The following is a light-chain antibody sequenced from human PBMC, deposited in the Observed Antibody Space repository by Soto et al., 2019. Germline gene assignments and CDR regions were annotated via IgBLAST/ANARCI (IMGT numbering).Light chain of an antibody. CDR2: GTS. CDR1: QSVSSK. Sequence: EIVMTQSPATLAVSPGERATLSCRASQSVSSKLAWYQQKPGQAPRLLIYGTSTRATGVPARFSGSVSGTEFTLTIRSLQSECFAVCYCQQYNLWPSVGPGTKVDIK. V-gene: IGKV3-15*01. CDR3: QQYNLWPS. J-gene: IGKJ3*01.